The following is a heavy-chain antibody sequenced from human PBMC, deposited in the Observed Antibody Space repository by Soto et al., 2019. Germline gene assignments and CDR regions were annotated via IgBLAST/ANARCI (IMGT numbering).Heavy chain of an antibody. D-gene: IGHD1-26*01. J-gene: IGHJ4*02. Sequence: EVQLVESGGGLVQPGRSLRLSCAASGFTFDDYAMHWVRQAPGKGLEWVSGISWNSGSIGYADSVKGRFTISRDNAKNSLYLQMNSLRAEDTALYYCAKDKWELSYYFDYGGQGTLVTVSS. CDR2: ISWNSGSI. V-gene: IGHV3-9*01. CDR1: GFTFDDYA. CDR3: AKDKWELSYYFDY.